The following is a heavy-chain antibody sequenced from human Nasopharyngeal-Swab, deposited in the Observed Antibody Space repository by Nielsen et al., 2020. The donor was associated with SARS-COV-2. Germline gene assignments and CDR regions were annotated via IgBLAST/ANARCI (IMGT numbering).Heavy chain of an antibody. J-gene: IGHJ3*02. Sequence: GESLKLSCAASGFTFSDYYMSWIRQAPGKGLEWVSYISSSGSTIYYADSVKGRFTISRDNAKNSLYLQMNSLRAEDTAVYYCARDWIAQAFDIWGQGTMVTVSS. V-gene: IGHV3-11*04. CDR1: GFTFSDYY. CDR2: ISSSGSTI. D-gene: IGHD2-2*03. CDR3: ARDWIAQAFDI.